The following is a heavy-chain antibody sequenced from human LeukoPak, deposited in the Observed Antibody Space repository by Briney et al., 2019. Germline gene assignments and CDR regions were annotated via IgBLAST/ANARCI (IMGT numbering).Heavy chain of an antibody. CDR3: ARDWVPGSGYGGGNWFDP. Sequence: GGSLRLSCAASGLTFSNYWMSWVRQAPGKGLEWVANIKQDGSEKYYVDSVKGRFTISRDNAKNSLYLQMNSLRAEDTAVYYCARDWVPGSGYGGGNWFDPWGQGTLVTVSS. CDR2: IKQDGSEK. D-gene: IGHD5-12*01. V-gene: IGHV3-7*03. J-gene: IGHJ5*02. CDR1: GLTFSNYW.